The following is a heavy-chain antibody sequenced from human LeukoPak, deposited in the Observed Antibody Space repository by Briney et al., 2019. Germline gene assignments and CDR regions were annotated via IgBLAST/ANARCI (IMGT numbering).Heavy chain of an antibody. CDR2: IYYSGST. D-gene: IGHD4-23*01. Sequence: PSETLSLTCTVSGGSISSYYWSWIRQPPGKGLEWIGYIYYSGSTNYNPSLKSRVTISVDTSKNQFSLKLSSVTAADTAVYYCARGVDYGGIYDYWGQGTLVTVSS. CDR1: GGSISSYY. J-gene: IGHJ4*02. CDR3: ARGVDYGGIYDY. V-gene: IGHV4-59*01.